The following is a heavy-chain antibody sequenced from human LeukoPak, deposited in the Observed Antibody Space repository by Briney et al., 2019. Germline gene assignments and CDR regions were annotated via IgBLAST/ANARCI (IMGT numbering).Heavy chain of an antibody. D-gene: IGHD2-2*01. CDR2: ISGDANSK. J-gene: IGHJ4*01. V-gene: IGHV3-48*03. Sequence: GGSVRLSCEASGFTFSNYEMNWVRQAPGKGLEWVSYISGDANSKDYADSVKGRFTLSRDNAKNSLYLQMKSLRAEDTAVYHCAREGSTSGFDYWGRGNLCSVSS. CDR3: AREGSTSGFDY. CDR1: GFTFSNYE.